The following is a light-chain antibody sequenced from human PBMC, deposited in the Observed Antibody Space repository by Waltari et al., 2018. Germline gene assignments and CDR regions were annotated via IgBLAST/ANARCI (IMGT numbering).Light chain of an antibody. J-gene: IGKJ1*01. Sequence: EIVLTQSPGPLALSPGDRATLPCRASQSVGRALAWYQQKPGQAPRLLIYDASSRATGISDKFSGSGSGTDFSLTISRVEPEDFAVYFCQMYVRLPVTFGQGTKVEVK. CDR3: QMYVRLPVT. CDR2: DAS. CDR1: QSVGRA. V-gene: IGKV3-20*01.